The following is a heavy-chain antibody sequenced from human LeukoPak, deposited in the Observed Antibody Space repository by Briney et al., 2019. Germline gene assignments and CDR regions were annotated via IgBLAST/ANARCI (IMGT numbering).Heavy chain of an antibody. CDR1: GFTFSNYG. Sequence: GGSLRLSCAASGFTFSNYGMHWVRQAPGKGLEGVAFTRYDGSNRYYADSVKGRLTISRDNFKNTLYLQMNSLRADDTAIYYWAKSMSYYDSRPADYWGQGTLVTVSS. CDR3: AKSMSYYDSRPADY. J-gene: IGHJ4*02. V-gene: IGHV3-30*02. D-gene: IGHD3-22*01. CDR2: TRYDGSNR.